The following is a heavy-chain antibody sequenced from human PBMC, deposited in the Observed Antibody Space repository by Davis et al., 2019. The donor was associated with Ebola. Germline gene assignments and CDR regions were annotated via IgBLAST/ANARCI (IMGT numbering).Heavy chain of an antibody. CDR3: AVGNSGSYFGAFDI. V-gene: IGHV4-34*01. CDR2: INHSGST. Sequence: MPSETLSLTCAVYGGSFSGYYWSWIRQPPGKGLEWIGEINHSGSTNYNPSLKSRVTISVDTSKNQFSLNLKSVTATDTAVYYCAVGNSGSYFGAFDIWGQGTMVTVSS. D-gene: IGHD1-26*01. CDR1: GGSFSGYY. J-gene: IGHJ3*02.